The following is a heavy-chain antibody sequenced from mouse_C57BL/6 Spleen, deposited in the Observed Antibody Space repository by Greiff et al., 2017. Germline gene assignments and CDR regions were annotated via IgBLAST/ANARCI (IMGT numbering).Heavy chain of an antibody. V-gene: IGHV5-9*01. J-gene: IGHJ2*01. CDR3: ARGTTVDY. Sequence: EVKVVESGGGLVKPGGSLKLSCAASGFTFSSYTMSWVRQTPEKRLAWVATISGGGGNTYYPDSVKGRFTISRDNAKNTRYLQMSSLRSEDTALYYCARGTTVDYWGQGTTLTVSS. CDR1: GFTFSSYT. D-gene: IGHD1-1*01. CDR2: ISGGGGNT.